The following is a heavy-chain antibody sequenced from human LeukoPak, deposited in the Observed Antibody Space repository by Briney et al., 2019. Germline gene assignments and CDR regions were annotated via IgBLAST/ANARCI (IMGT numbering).Heavy chain of an antibody. CDR2: IKSKTDGGTT. J-gene: IGHJ6*02. V-gene: IGHV3-15*01. D-gene: IGHD3-22*01. Sequence: GGSLRLSYAASGFTFSNAWMIWVRQAPGKGLEWVGRIKSKTDGGTTDYAAPVKGRFTISRDDSKNTLYLQMNSLKTEDTAVYYCTTPQHYYYDSSGYLGYYYGMDDWGQGTTATVSS. CDR1: GFTFSNAW. CDR3: TTPQHYYYDSSGYLGYYYGMDD.